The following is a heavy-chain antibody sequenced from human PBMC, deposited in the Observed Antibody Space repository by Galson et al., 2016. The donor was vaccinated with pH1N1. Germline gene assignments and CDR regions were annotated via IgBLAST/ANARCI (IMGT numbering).Heavy chain of an antibody. CDR2: IYYSGST. Sequence: LSLTCTVSGGSISTSNFYWGWLRQSPGKGLEWIGNIYYSGSTYYNPSLKSRVTISVDTSKKQFSLNLNSVTAADTAVSYCARARKITRQTFGATADALRGGSGRFDYWGQGTLVTVSS. J-gene: IGHJ4*02. CDR1: GGSISTSNFY. CDR3: ARARKITRQTFGATADALRGGSGRFDY. V-gene: IGHV4-39*07. D-gene: IGHD3-16*01.